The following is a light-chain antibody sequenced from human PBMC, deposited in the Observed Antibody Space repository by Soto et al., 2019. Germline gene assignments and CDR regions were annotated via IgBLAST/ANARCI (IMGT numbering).Light chain of an antibody. J-gene: IGLJ1*01. CDR2: EVS. Sequence: QSVLTQPASVSGSPGQSITISCTATSSDVGTYNYVSWYQLHPGKAPKLMVYEVSHRPSGVSNRFSGSKSGNTASLTISGLQAEDEADYYCSSFTTSSPYVFGTGTKLTVL. CDR3: SSFTTSSPYV. V-gene: IGLV2-14*01. CDR1: SSDVGTYNY.